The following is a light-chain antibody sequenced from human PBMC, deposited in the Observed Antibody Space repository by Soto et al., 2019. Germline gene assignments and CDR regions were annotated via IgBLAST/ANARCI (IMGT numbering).Light chain of an antibody. Sequence: SPSAVAAYVGDSVTITCRASQGISSFLAWYQQKPGQAPRLLIYGASNRATGIPARFSGSGSGTDFSLTITSLQSEDFAVYYCQQYTDWPPWTFGQRAMVDIK. CDR2: GAS. J-gene: IGKJ1*01. CDR3: QQYTDWPPWT. V-gene: IGKV3-15*01. CDR1: QGISSF.